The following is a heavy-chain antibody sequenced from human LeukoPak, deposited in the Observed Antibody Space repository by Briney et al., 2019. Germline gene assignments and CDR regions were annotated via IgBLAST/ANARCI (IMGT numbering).Heavy chain of an antibody. J-gene: IGHJ6*03. Sequence: SETLSLTCAVYGGSFSGYYWSWIRQPPGKGLEWIGEINHSGSTNYNPSLKSRVTISVDTSKNQFSLKLSSVTAADTAVYYCARLLSSSWYGSYYYYYMDVWGKGTTVTISS. V-gene: IGHV4-34*01. D-gene: IGHD6-13*01. CDR2: INHSGST. CDR1: GGSFSGYY. CDR3: ARLLSSSWYGSYYYYYMDV.